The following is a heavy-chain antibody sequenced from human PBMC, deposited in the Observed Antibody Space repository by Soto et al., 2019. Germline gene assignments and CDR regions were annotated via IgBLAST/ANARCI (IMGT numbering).Heavy chain of an antibody. V-gene: IGHV1-69*13. CDR3: ARVGIVATIRGWFDP. Sequence: SVKVSCKASGGTFRSYAISWVRQAPGQGLEWMGGIIPIFGTANYAQKFQGRVTITADESTSTAYMELSSLRSEDTAVYYCARVGIVATIRGWFDPWGQGTLVTVSS. J-gene: IGHJ5*02. CDR2: IIPIFGTA. CDR1: GGTFRSYA. D-gene: IGHD5-12*01.